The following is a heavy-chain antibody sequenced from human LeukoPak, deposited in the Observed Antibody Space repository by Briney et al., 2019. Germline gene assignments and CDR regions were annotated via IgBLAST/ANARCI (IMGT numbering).Heavy chain of an antibody. CDR2: ISSRSSYI. V-gene: IGHV3-21*01. CDR3: ASYLYWWSDLGY. J-gene: IGHJ4*02. D-gene: IGHD2-8*02. Sequence: GGSLRLSCAASGFTFSSYSMNWVRQAPGKGLEWVSSISSRSSYIYYADSVKGRFTISRDNARNSLYLQMNSLRVEDTAVYYCASYLYWWSDLGYWGQGTLVTVSS. CDR1: GFTFSSYS.